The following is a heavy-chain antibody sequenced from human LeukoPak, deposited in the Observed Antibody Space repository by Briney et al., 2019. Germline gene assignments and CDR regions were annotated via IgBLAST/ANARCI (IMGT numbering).Heavy chain of an antibody. J-gene: IGHJ4*02. CDR3: AKDHSVTMVRGVFDY. Sequence: GGSLRLSCAASGFTFSSYAMHWVRQAPGKGLEWVAVISYDGSNKYYADSGKGRVTISRDNTKNTLYLQMNSLRAEDTAVYYCAKDHSVTMVRGVFDYWGQGTLVTVSS. CDR2: ISYDGSNK. D-gene: IGHD3-10*01. V-gene: IGHV3-30*04. CDR1: GFTFSSYA.